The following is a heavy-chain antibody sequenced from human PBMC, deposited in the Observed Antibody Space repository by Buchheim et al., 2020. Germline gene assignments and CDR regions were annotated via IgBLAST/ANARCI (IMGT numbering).Heavy chain of an antibody. CDR2: ISGSGGST. Sequence: EVQLLESGGGLVQPGGSLRLSCAASGFTFSSYAMSWVRQAPGKGLEWVSAISGSGGSTYYADSVKGRFTISTNSSKNTPFMQMNGLRAEDTAVYYCAKDDSSGYYYGTYFDYWGQGTL. J-gene: IGHJ4*02. D-gene: IGHD3-22*01. CDR1: GFTFSSYA. V-gene: IGHV3-23*01. CDR3: AKDDSSGYYYGTYFDY.